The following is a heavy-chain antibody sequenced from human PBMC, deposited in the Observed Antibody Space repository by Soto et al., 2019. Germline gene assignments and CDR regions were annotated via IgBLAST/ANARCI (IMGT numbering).Heavy chain of an antibody. Sequence: ASVKVSCKASGYTFTSYGISWVRQAPGQGLEWMGWISAYNGNTNYAQKLQGRVTMTTDTSTSTAYMELRSLRSDDTAVYYCARVEGQQLVRGWFDPWGQGTLVTVSS. V-gene: IGHV1-18*01. CDR3: ARVEGQQLVRGWFDP. CDR2: ISAYNGNT. J-gene: IGHJ5*02. CDR1: GYTFTSYG. D-gene: IGHD6-13*01.